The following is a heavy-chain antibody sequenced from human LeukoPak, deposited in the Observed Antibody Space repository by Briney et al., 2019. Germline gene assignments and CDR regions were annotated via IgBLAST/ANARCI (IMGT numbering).Heavy chain of an antibody. CDR2: MHYSGNT. D-gene: IGHD1-26*01. CDR3: ARCGTIDSGRPWN. CDR1: GGSINISDYY. V-gene: IGHV4-39*01. Sequence: SETLSLTCTVSGGSINISDYYWGWIRQPPGKGLEWIGCMHYSGNTYYNPSLRSRVTISADTSENQFSLKVRSVTAADTAVYYCARCGTIDSGRPWNWGQGTLVTVSS. J-gene: IGHJ4*02.